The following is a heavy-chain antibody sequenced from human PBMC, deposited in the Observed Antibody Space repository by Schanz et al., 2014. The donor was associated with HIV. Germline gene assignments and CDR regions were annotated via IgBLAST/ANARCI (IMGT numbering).Heavy chain of an antibody. J-gene: IGHJ6*02. D-gene: IGHD3-3*01. CDR2: ISFDGSNK. CDR1: GFTLSNSA. CDR3: AREANLEWLFVVDV. V-gene: IGHV3-30-3*01. Sequence: QVQLVESGGGVVQPGRSLRLSCAASGFTLSNSAMHWVRQAPGKGLEWVAIISFDGSNKYYADSVKGRFTISRDNAKKSLYLQMNSLRAEDTAVYYCAREANLEWLFVVDVWGRGTTVTVSS.